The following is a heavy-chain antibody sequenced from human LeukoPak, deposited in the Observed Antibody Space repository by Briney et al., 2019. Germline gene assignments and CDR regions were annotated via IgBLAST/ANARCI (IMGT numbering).Heavy chain of an antibody. Sequence: GESLKISCKGSGYSFTSYWIAWVRQMPGKGLEWIGIIYPGDSDTRNSPPFQGQATISHYKPTSTAYLQWSSLKASRTPMYYFARHRSVRVGTTASEYYYYVDVWGKGTTVTVSS. V-gene: IGHV5-51*01. CDR1: GYSFTSYW. D-gene: IGHD1-26*01. CDR2: IYPGDSDT. CDR3: ARHRSVRVGTTASEYYYYVDV. J-gene: IGHJ6*03.